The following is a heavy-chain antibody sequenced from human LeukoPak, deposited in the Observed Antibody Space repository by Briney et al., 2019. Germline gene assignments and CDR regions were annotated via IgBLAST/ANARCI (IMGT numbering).Heavy chain of an antibody. CDR2: ISSSSSYI. V-gene: IGHV3-21*01. CDR3: ARARSSGSHRVVNAFDV. CDR1: GFTFSSYS. D-gene: IGHD1-26*01. J-gene: IGHJ3*01. Sequence: GGSLRLSCAASGFTFSSYSMNWVRQAPGKGLEWVSSISSSSSYIYYADSMKGRFTISRDNAKNSLYLQMNSLRAEDTAVYYCARARSSGSHRVVNAFDVWGQGTMVTVSS.